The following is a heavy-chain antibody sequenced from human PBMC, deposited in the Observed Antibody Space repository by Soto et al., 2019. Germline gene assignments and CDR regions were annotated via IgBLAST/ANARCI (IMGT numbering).Heavy chain of an antibody. Sequence: QAQLVQSGAEVKKPGASVNVSCKASGYDYVTYAITWVRQRPGQGLEWMGWINTLNGNTNYAQNLQGRVTMTTDTSTRIVNLELRSLRSDDTAVYYCARRVQVWLPDYYGMDVWGQGTTVTVSS. V-gene: IGHV1-18*01. D-gene: IGHD5-18*01. CDR2: INTLNGNT. CDR3: ARRVQVWLPDYYGMDV. CDR1: GYDYVTYA. J-gene: IGHJ6*02.